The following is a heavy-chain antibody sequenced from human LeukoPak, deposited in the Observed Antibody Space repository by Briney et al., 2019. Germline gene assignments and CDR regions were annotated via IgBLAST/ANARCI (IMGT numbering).Heavy chain of an antibody. D-gene: IGHD3-10*01. J-gene: IGHJ4*02. CDR3: AKVPKYYYGQQPYYFFEQ. Sequence: GGSLRLSCAASGFAFSTYWMSLVRQAPGKGLEWVANINQDGTEEYYVDSVKGRVTISRDYANNSLYLQMNSLRVEDTAVYYCAKVPKYYYGQQPYYFFEQWRQGTPVTASS. CDR2: INQDGTEE. CDR1: GFAFSTYW. V-gene: IGHV3-7*01.